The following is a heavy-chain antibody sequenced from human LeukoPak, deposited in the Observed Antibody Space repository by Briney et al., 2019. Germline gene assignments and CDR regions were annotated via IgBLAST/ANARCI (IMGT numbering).Heavy chain of an antibody. V-gene: IGHV4-30-4*01. CDR1: GGSISSGDYY. CDR3: ARGGSGWPFDY. Sequence: SETLSLTCTVSGGSISSGDYYWSWIRQPPGKGLEWIAYIYYSGSTYYNPSLKSRVTISVDTSKNQFSLKLGSVTAADTAVYYCARGGSGWPFDYWGQGTLVTVSS. CDR2: IYYSGST. J-gene: IGHJ4*02. D-gene: IGHD6-19*01.